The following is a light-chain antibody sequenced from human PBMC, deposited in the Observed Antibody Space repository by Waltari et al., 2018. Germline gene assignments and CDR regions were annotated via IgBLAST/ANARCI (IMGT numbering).Light chain of an antibody. CDR2: QDS. CDR1: KLGDKY. Sequence: SYELTQPPSVSVSPGQTASITCSGDKLGDKYACWYQQKPGQSPVLVIYQDSKRPSGIPERFSGSNSGNTATLTISVTQAMDEADYSCQAGDSSTARVVFGGGTKLTVL. J-gene: IGLJ2*01. CDR3: QAGDSSTARVV. V-gene: IGLV3-1*01.